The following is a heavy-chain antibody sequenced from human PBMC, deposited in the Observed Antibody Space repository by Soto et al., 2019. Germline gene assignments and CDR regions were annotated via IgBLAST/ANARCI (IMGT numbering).Heavy chain of an antibody. CDR1: GYSLTSYG. CDR3: ARDPPYSSGWYGDAFDI. J-gene: IGHJ3*02. CDR2: ISAYNGNT. Sequence: ASVKVSCKASGYSLTSYGISLVRQAPGQGFEWMGWISAYNGNTNYAQKLQGRVTMTTDTSTSTAYMELRSLRSDDTAVYYCARDPPYSSGWYGDAFDIWGQGTMVTVSS. V-gene: IGHV1-18*01. D-gene: IGHD6-19*01.